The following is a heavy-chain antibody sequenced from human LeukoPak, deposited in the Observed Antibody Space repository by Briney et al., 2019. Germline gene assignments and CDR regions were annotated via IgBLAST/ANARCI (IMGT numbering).Heavy chain of an antibody. CDR1: GFTFSSYS. J-gene: IGHJ5*02. CDR2: ISSSSSYI. Sequence: GGSLRLSCAASGFTFSSYSRNWVRQAPGKGLEWVSSISSSSSYIYYADSVKGRFTISRDNAKNSLYLQMNSLRAEDTAVYYCARGFGVKNWFDPWGQGTLVTVSS. V-gene: IGHV3-21*01. CDR3: ARGFGVKNWFDP. D-gene: IGHD3-3*01.